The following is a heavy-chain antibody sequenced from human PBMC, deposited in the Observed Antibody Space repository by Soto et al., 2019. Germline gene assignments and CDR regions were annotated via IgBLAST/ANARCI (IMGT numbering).Heavy chain of an antibody. D-gene: IGHD5-12*01. Sequence: SETLSLTCTVSGGSISSGIYYWNWIRQHPGKGLEWIGYIYDSENTYYNPSLKSRVTISLDTSKNQFSLKLSSVTAADTAVYYCARDGYNSEIDQWGQGTLDTVSS. CDR3: ARDGYNSEIDQ. CDR1: GGSISSGIYY. CDR2: IYDSENT. V-gene: IGHV4-31*03. J-gene: IGHJ4*02.